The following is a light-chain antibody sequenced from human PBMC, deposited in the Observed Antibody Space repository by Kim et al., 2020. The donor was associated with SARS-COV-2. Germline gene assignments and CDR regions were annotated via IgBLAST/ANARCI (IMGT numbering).Light chain of an antibody. CDR1: SGPFASSY. J-gene: IGLJ2*01. CDR3: QSYDDTIVV. Sequence: GRQVTISCTRSSGPFASSYVQWFQQRPGSVPTNVIFEDYQRPSGVPDRFSGSVDSSSNSASLTISGLKTEDEGYYYCQSYDDTIVVFGGGTQLTVL. V-gene: IGLV6-57*03. CDR2: EDY.